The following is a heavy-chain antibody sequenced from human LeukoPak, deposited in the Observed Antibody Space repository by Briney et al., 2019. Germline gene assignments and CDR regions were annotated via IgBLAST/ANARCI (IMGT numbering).Heavy chain of an antibody. CDR3: AKSREIYNYFDY. CDR2: ISSGAVSI. CDR1: GFNFRNYD. J-gene: IGHJ4*02. Sequence: GGSLRLSCAASGFNFRNYDMTWVRQAPGQGLEWVSTISSGAVSIYYADSVKGRFTISRDNSKNMLFLQMNSLSADDTAVYYCAKSREIYNYFDYWGQGTLVTDSS. D-gene: IGHD5-24*01. V-gene: IGHV3-23*01.